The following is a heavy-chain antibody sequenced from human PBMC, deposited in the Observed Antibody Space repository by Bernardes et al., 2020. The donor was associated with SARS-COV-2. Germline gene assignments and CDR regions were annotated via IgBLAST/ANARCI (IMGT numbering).Heavy chain of an antibody. Sequence: GGSLRLSCAASGFTFSGYAMTWVRQAPGMGLEWVSGISGSGGFTYYADSVKGRFSISRDNSKNTLFLQMNSLRADDTAIYYCAKSKSNGLNAFDFWGQGNLLTVSS. CDR1: GFTFSGYA. J-gene: IGHJ4*02. D-gene: IGHD2-8*01. CDR2: ISGSGGFT. V-gene: IGHV3-23*01. CDR3: AKSKSNGLNAFDF.